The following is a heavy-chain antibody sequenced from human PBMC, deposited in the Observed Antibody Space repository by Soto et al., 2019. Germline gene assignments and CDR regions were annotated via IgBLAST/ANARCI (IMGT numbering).Heavy chain of an antibody. D-gene: IGHD3-16*01. Sequence: GGSLRLSCAASGFTFSSYAVSWVRQAPGKGLEWVSAISGSGGRSYYADSVKGRFTISRDNSKSTLYLQMNSLRAEDTAVYYCAKAYFVWSSEQPYYFDYWGQGTLVTVSS. CDR1: GFTFSSYA. V-gene: IGHV3-23*01. J-gene: IGHJ4*02. CDR3: AKAYFVWSSEQPYYFDY. CDR2: ISGSGGRS.